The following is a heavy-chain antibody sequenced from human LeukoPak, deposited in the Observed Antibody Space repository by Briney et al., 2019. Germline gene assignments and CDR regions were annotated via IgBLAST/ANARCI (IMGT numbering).Heavy chain of an antibody. V-gene: IGHV1-46*01. J-gene: IGHJ4*02. CDR2: INPSGGST. D-gene: IGHD6-19*01. CDR1: EYTCTSYY. CDR3: ASSLAVAGPRDY. Sequence: ASVKVSCKASEYTCTSYYMHWVRQAPGQGLEWMGIINPSGGSTSYAQKFQGRVTMTRDTSTSTVYMELSSLRSEDTAVYYCASSLAVAGPRDYWGQGTLVTVSS.